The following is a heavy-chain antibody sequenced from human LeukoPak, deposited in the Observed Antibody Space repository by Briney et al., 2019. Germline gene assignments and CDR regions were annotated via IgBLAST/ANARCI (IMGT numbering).Heavy chain of an antibody. CDR2: ISAYNGNT. CDR1: GYTFTSYA. J-gene: IGHJ3*02. CDR3: AASGYSVLTGFDI. D-gene: IGHD3-22*01. Sequence: GASVKVSCKASGYTFTSYAIRWVRQARGQGLEWMGWISAYNGNTNYAQKLQGRVTITTDTSTSTAYMELRSLRSDDTAVYYCAASGYSVLTGFDIWGQGTMVTVSS. V-gene: IGHV1-18*01.